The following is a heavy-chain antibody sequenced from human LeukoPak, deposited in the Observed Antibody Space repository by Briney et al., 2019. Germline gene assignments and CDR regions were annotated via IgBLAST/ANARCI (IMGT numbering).Heavy chain of an antibody. CDR1: GFTFSSYS. D-gene: IGHD3-10*01. CDR2: ISCSSNYM. V-gene: IGHV3-21*01. J-gene: IGHJ4*02. Sequence: GGSLRLSCAASGFTFSSYSMNWVRQAPGKGLEWVSSISCSSNYMYYADSVKGRFTISRDNAKNSLYLQMNSLRAEDTAVYYCARELCFGGRGARTTDFDYWGQGTLVTVSS. CDR3: ARELCFGGRGARTTDFDY.